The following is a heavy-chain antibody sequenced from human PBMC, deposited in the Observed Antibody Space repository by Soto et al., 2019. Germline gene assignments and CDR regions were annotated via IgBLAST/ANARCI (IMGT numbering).Heavy chain of an antibody. CDR3: SVSFSMCRFLLHGPATDFDY. CDR1: GDSITGRSHY. CDR2: IHHSGST. D-gene: IGHD2-8*01. J-gene: IGHJ4*02. V-gene: IGHV4-39*07. Sequence: PSETLSLTCTISGDSITGRSHYWGWTRQPPGEGLQWIGNIHHSGSTSYNPSLKSRVTISVDTPKNQFSLKLSSVTAADTAVYYCSVSFSMCRFLLHGPATDFDYWGQGTLVTGSS.